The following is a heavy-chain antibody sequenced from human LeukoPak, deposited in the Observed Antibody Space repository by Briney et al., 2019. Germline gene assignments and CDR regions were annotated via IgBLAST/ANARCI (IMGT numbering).Heavy chain of an antibody. V-gene: IGHV4-39*07. J-gene: IGHJ4*02. CDR1: GGSISSSSYY. CDR2: IYYSVNT. CDR3: ATYYFDRSGFYHDY. D-gene: IGHD3-22*01. Sequence: SETLSLTCTVSGGSISSSSYYWGWIRQPPGKGLEWIGSIYYSVNTYYNPSLKSRVTISVDTSKNQFSPKLSSVTAADTAVYYCATYYFDRSGFYHDYWGQGTLVTVSS.